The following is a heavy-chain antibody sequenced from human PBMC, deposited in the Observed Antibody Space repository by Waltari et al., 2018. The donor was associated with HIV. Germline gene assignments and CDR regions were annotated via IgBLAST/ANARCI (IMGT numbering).Heavy chain of an antibody. CDR3: AGPSSIIAATDVGAFDL. D-gene: IGHD6-13*01. CDR2: FSYSGKT. J-gene: IGHJ3*01. V-gene: IGHV4-59*01. CDR1: GGSFSRYY. Sequence: LVKPAETLSLTCTVSGGSFSRYYWNWIRQPPGKALEWIAYFSYSGKTNYNPSLKSLVTISVDTSKSQFSLELSSLTASDTAMYYCAGPSSIIAATDVGAFDLWGQGTMVTVSS.